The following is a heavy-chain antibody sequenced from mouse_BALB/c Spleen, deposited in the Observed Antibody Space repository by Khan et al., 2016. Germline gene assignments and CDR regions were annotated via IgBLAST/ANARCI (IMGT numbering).Heavy chain of an antibody. CDR2: INTHSGVP. Sequence: QIQLVQSGPELKKPGETVRISCKASGYTFTTAGMQWVQKMPGKGLKWIGWINTHSGVPKYAEDFKGRFAFSLETSASTAYLQISNLNNDDTATYFCARSITMVVARGAMDYWGQGTSVTVSS. V-gene: IGHV9-4*02. D-gene: IGHD1-1*01. CDR3: ARSITMVVARGAMDY. CDR1: GYTFTTAG. J-gene: IGHJ4*01.